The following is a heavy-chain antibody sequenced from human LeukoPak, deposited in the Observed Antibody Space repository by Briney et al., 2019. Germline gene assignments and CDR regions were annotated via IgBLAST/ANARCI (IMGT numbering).Heavy chain of an antibody. CDR1: GFTFISYA. V-gene: IGHV3-23*01. Sequence: SGGSLRLSCGASGFTFISYAMSWVGQAPGKGLEWVSAISGSGGSTYYADSVKGRFTISIDNSKNTLYLQMNSLRAEDTAVYYCAKSISDSSGYFLFDYWGQGILVTVSS. CDR2: ISGSGGST. J-gene: IGHJ4*02. CDR3: AKSISDSSGYFLFDY. D-gene: IGHD3-22*01.